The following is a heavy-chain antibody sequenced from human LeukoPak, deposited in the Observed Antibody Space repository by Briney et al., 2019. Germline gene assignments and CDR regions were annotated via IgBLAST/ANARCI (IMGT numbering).Heavy chain of an antibody. CDR2: ISNDGSRS. D-gene: IGHD1-1*01. CDR3: VKITSVTGGDC. V-gene: IGHV3-64D*09. Sequence: GGSLRLSCSASGFTFSAYAMYWVRQAPGKGLEYGSGISNDGSRSFYADSVKGRFTISRDNSKNTLSLQMSSLRAEDTALYYCVKITSVTGGDCWGQGTRLTVSS. J-gene: IGHJ4*02. CDR1: GFTFSAYA.